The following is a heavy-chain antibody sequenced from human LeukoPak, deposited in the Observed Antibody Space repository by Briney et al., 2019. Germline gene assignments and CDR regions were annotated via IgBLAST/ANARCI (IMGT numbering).Heavy chain of an antibody. CDR1: GDSISTYY. CDR3: ARKLSNSYGPDFDY. D-gene: IGHD5-18*01. J-gene: IGHJ4*02. Sequence: SETLSLTCTVSGDSISTYYWSWIRQSPGKGLEWIGNIYYSGSTNYNPSLKSRVTISVDTSKNQFSLKLSSVTAADTAVYYCARKLSNSYGPDFDYWGQGTLVTVSS. CDR2: IYYSGST. V-gene: IGHV4-59*01.